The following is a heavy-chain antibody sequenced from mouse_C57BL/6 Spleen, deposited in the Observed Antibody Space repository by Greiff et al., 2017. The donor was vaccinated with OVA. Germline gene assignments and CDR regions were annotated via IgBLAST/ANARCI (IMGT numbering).Heavy chain of an antibody. Sequence: VQLVESGPELVKPGASVKISCKASGYAFSSSWMNWVKQRPGKGLEWIGRIYPGDGDTNYNGKFKGKATLTADKSASTAYMQLSSLTSEDSSVYFCARNPHYYGSSLDYWGQGTTLTVSS. CDR1: GYAFSSSW. CDR3: ARNPHYYGSSLDY. V-gene: IGHV1-82*01. D-gene: IGHD1-1*01. J-gene: IGHJ2*01. CDR2: IYPGDGDT.